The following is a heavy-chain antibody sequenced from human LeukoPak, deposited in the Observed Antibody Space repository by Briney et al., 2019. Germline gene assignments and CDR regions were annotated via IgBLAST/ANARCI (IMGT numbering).Heavy chain of an antibody. CDR2: INPNSGGT. J-gene: IGHJ4*02. CDR3: ARDYYDSSGYYYGRFDY. Sequence: ASVKVSCKASGYIFTNYFMHWVRQAPGQGLEWMGWINPNSGGTDYAQKFQGGVTMTRDTSISTAYMELSSLRSEDTAVYYCARDYYDSSGYYYGRFDYWGQGTLVTVSS. V-gene: IGHV1-2*02. CDR1: GYIFTNYF. D-gene: IGHD3-22*01.